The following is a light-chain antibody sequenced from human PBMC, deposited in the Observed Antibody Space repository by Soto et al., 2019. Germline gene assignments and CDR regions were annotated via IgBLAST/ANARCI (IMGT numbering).Light chain of an antibody. CDR3: QQYRSYPHT. CDR1: HDVATY. J-gene: IGKJ2*01. Sequence: DTQMTQSPSSMSAFVGGSVTISCRASHDVATYLAWFQQRPGKAPKSLIYAASTLQNGVPSRFSGSGYGSDFTLTITNLQPEDFVTYYCQQYRSYPHTFGQGTKVDIK. CDR2: AAS. V-gene: IGKV1-16*01.